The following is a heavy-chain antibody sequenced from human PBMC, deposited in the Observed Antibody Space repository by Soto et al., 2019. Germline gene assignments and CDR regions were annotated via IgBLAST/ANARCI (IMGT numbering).Heavy chain of an antibody. Sequence: QLQLQESGPGLVKPSETLSLTCTVSGGSISSSSYYWGWIRQPPGKGLEWIGSIYYSGSTYYNPSLKSRVAISVDTSKNQFSLKLSSVTAADTAVYYCAPGLKGGSGWYSYFDYWGQGTLVTVSS. CDR3: APGLKGGSGWYSYFDY. J-gene: IGHJ4*02. CDR2: IYYSGST. V-gene: IGHV4-39*01. D-gene: IGHD6-19*01. CDR1: GGSISSSSYY.